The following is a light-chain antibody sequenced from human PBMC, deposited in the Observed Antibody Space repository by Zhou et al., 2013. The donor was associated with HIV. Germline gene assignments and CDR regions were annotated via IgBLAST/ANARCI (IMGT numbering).Light chain of an antibody. J-gene: IGKJ5*01. CDR2: GAS. CDR3: QQYGTSPRT. V-gene: IGKV3-20*01. Sequence: EIVLTQSPATLSLSPGERAALSCRASQSVSSDQLAWYQQKPGQAPRLLIYGASTRATGIPDRFSGSGSGTDFTLTISRLEPEDFAVYYCQQYGTSPRTFGQGT. CDR1: QSVSSDQ.